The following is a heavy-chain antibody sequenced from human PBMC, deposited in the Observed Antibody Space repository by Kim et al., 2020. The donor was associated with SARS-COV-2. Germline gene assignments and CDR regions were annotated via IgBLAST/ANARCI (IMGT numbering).Heavy chain of an antibody. CDR3: ARVMAGLSVPLGY. CDR1: GFTFGIYW. V-gene: IGHV3-74*01. Sequence: GGSLRLSCAGSGFTFGIYWMHWVRQVPGKGPVWVSRINSDGSSTSYADSVKGRFTISRDNAKNTLYLQMNSLRVEDAAVYDCARVMAGLSVPLGYWGQGT. D-gene: IGHD2-8*01. CDR2: INSDGSST. J-gene: IGHJ4*02.